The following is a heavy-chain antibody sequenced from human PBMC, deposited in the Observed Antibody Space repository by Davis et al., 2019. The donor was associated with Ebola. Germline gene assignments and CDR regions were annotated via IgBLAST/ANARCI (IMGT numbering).Heavy chain of an antibody. D-gene: IGHD2-2*01. CDR2: IRSKSNSYAT. V-gene: IGHV3-73*01. J-gene: IGHJ6*02. CDR1: GFTFSGAA. CDR3: TMNIPAAMGGMDV. Sequence: GESLKISCTASGFTFSGAALHWVRQASGKGLEWIGRIRSKSNSYATAYAASVEGRFTISRDDSKNTAYLQMNSLRTEDTAAYYCTMNIPAAMGGMDVWGQGTTVTVSS.